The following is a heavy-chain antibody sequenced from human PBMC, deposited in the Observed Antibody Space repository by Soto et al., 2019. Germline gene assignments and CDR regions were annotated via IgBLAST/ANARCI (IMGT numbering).Heavy chain of an antibody. CDR3: ARDTSRGSDWARYLDL. J-gene: IGHJ2*01. V-gene: IGHV3-48*01. CDR1: GFSFSNYA. Sequence: EVQLVESGGGLVQPGGSLRLSCAASGFSFSNYAMDWVRQAPGKGLEWVSYISGRSSNIRYADSVKGRLTINRDNAKSSVYLQMNSQRADDTAVYYCARDTSRGSDWARYLDLWGRGTLVTVSS. D-gene: IGHD1-26*01. CDR2: ISGRSSNI.